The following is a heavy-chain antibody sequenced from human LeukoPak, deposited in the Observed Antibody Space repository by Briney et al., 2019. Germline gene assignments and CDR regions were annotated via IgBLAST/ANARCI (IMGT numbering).Heavy chain of an antibody. CDR2: IYHSGST. V-gene: IGHV4-30-2*01. J-gene: IGHJ4*02. Sequence: SETLSLTCAVSGGSISSGGYSWSWIRQPPGKGLEWIGYIYHSGSTYYNPSLKSRVTISVDRSKNQFSLKLSSVTAADTAVYYCASEAAGTSHFDYWGQGTLVTVSS. CDR1: GGSISSGGYS. D-gene: IGHD6-13*01. CDR3: ASEAAGTSHFDY.